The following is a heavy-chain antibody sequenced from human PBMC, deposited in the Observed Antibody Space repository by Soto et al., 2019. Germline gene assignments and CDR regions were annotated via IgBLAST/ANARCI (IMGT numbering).Heavy chain of an antibody. Sequence: PSETLSLTCTVSGGSISSYYWSWIRQPPGKGLEWIGYIYYSGSTNYNPSLKSRVTISVDTSKNQFSLKLSSVTAADTAVYYCARTTVVTPPQFDYWGQGTLVTVSS. J-gene: IGHJ4*02. V-gene: IGHV4-59*01. CDR2: IYYSGST. D-gene: IGHD4-17*01. CDR1: GGSISSYY. CDR3: ARTTVVTPPQFDY.